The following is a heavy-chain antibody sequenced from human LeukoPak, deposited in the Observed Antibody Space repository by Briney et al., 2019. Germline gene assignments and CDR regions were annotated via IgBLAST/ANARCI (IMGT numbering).Heavy chain of an antibody. V-gene: IGHV3-64*01. J-gene: IGHJ4*02. Sequence: GGSLRLSCAASGFTFSSYAMHWVRQAPGKGLEYVSAISSNGGSTYYANSVKGRFTISRDNSKNTLYLQMGSLRVEDTAVYYCARDRYGYYGSGSYYMFDYWGQGTLVTVSS. CDR3: ARDRYGYYGSGSYYMFDY. CDR1: GFTFSSYA. D-gene: IGHD3-10*01. CDR2: ISSNGGST.